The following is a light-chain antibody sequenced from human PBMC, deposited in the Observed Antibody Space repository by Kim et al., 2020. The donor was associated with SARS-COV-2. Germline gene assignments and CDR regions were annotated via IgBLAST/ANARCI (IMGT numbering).Light chain of an antibody. CDR2: GKY. CDR1: SLRNYY. CDR3: NSRDSSGDHVV. V-gene: IGLV3-19*01. J-gene: IGLJ3*02. Sequence: ALGQTVRLTCKGDSLRNYYATWYQQRPGQAPVLVLYGKYNRPSGIPDRLSGSASGNTASLTITGAQAEDEADYYCNSRDSSGDHVVFGGGTKLTVL.